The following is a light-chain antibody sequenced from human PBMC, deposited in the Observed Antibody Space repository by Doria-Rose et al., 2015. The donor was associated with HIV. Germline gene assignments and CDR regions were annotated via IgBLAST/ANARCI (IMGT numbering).Light chain of an antibody. CDR3: QQYGTSRGT. V-gene: IGKV3-20*01. J-gene: IGKJ5*01. CDR2: DAS. CDR1: QRVKSSY. Sequence: TQSPGTLSLSPGERATLSCRASQRVKSSYLAWYQQKPGQAPRLLIYDASTRATGIPDRFSGSGSRTDSTLTISRLEPEDVAVYYCQQYGTSRGTFGQGTRLEIK.